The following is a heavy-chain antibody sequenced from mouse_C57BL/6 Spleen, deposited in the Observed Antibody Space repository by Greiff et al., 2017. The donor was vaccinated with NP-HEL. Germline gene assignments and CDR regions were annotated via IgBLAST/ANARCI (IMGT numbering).Heavy chain of an antibody. J-gene: IGHJ3*01. V-gene: IGHV1-64*01. CDR2: IHPNSGST. CDR1: GYTFSSYW. D-gene: IGHD2-4*01. Sequence: QVQLQQSGAELVKPGASVKLSCKASGYTFSSYWMHWVKQRPGQGLEWIGMIHPNSGSTNYNEKFKSKATLTVDKSSSTAYMQLSSLTSEDSAVYYCARAGELYDYRGWAYWGQGTLVTVSA. CDR3: ARAGELYDYRGWAY.